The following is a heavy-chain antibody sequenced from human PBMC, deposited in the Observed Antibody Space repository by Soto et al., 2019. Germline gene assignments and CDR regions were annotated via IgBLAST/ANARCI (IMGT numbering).Heavy chain of an antibody. V-gene: IGHV3-30-3*01. J-gene: IGHJ4*02. D-gene: IGHD6-13*01. Sequence: QVQLVESGGGVVQPGRSLSLSCAASGFTFSSYAMHWVRQAPGKGLEWVAVISYDGSNKYYADSVKGRFTISRDNSKNTLYLQMNSLRAEDTAVYYCARSGYSSWYDYWGQGTLVTVSS. CDR1: GFTFSSYA. CDR2: ISYDGSNK. CDR3: ARSGYSSWYDY.